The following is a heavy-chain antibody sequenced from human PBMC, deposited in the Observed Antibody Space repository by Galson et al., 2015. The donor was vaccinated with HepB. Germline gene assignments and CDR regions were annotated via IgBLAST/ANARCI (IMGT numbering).Heavy chain of an antibody. CDR1: GGSVSSTNYY. D-gene: IGHD6-13*01. CDR3: ARNVRVPTAGPYSYFYMDV. V-gene: IGHV4-61*01. CDR2: IYYSGTT. J-gene: IGHJ6*03. Sequence: SETLSLTCSVSGGSVSSTNYYWNWIRQPPGKGLEWIGEIYYSGTTNYDPSLKSRVSISIDTSNNKFFLKLTSVTAADTAVYYCARNVRVPTAGPYSYFYMDVWGKGTTVTVSS.